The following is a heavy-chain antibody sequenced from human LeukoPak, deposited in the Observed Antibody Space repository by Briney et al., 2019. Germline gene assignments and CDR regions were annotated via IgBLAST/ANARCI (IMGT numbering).Heavy chain of an antibody. V-gene: IGHV3-15*01. J-gene: IGHJ4*02. Sequence: PGGSLRLSCAASGFIFNSHTMNWVRQAPGKGLEWVGRIKSKTDGGTTDYAAPVKGRFTISRDDSKNTLYLQMNSLKTEDTAVYYCTTDVRFYYDPDYWGQGTLVTVSS. CDR3: TTDVRFYYDPDY. CDR1: GFIFNSHT. D-gene: IGHD3-22*01. CDR2: IKSKTDGGTT.